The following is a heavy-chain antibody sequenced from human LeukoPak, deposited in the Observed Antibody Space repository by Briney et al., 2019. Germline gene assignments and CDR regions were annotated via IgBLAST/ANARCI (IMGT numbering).Heavy chain of an antibody. D-gene: IGHD3-22*01. CDR2: MNPNSGNT. J-gene: IGHJ4*02. CDR1: GYTFTSYD. V-gene: IGHV1-8*01. Sequence: ASVKVSCKASGYTFTSYDINWVRQATGQGLEWMGWMNPNSGNTGYAQKFQGRGTMTRDTSTSTVYMELSSLRSEDTAVYYCARELEQEKNFYDSSGYGYWGQGTLVTVYS. CDR3: ARELEQEKNFYDSSGYGY.